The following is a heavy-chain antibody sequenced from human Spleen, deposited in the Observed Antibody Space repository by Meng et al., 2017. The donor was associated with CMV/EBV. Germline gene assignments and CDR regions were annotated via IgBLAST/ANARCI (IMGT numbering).Heavy chain of an antibody. D-gene: IGHD6-6*01. Sequence: ASVKVSCKASGYTFTSYGITWVRQAPGQGLEWMGWIGAYNGDTNYAQKLQGRVAMTTDTSTSTAYMELRSLSSVTAADTAVYYCARERVAARQSSGEYYYYYGMDVWGQGTTVTVSS. V-gene: IGHV1-18*01. CDR2: IGAYNGDT. CDR3: ARERVAARQSSGEYYYYYGMDV. CDR1: GYTFTSYG. J-gene: IGHJ6*02.